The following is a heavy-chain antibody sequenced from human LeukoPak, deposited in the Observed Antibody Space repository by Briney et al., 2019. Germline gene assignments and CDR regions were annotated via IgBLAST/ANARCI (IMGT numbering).Heavy chain of an antibody. CDR2: IYTSGST. CDR1: GGSISSGSYY. Sequence: SETLSLTCTVSGGSISSGSYYWSWIRQPAGKGLEWIGRIYTSGSTNYNPSLKSRVTISVDTSKNQFSLKLSSVTAADTAVYYCARDSGGEYFQHWGQGTLVTVCS. CDR3: ARDSGGEYFQH. D-gene: IGHD2-15*01. V-gene: IGHV4-61*02. J-gene: IGHJ1*01.